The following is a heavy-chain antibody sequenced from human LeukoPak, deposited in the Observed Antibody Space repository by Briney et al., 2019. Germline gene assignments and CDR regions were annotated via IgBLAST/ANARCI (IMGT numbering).Heavy chain of an antibody. CDR3: ARIADYYDSSGYYRWFDP. CDR1: GGSISSGSYY. CDR2: IYTSGST. D-gene: IGHD3-22*01. V-gene: IGHV4-61*02. J-gene: IGHJ5*02. Sequence: SQTLSLTCTASGGSISSGSYYWSWIRQPAGKGLEWIGRIYTSGSTNYNPSLKSRVTISVDTSKNQLSLKLSSVTAADTAVYYCARIADYYDSSGYYRWFDPWGQGTLVTVSS.